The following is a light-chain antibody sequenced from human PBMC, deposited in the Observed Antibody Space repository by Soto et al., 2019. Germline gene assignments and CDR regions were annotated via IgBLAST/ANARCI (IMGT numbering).Light chain of an antibody. Sequence: DIQMTQSPSSLSASVGYRVTITCRASQSISRYLNWYQQKPGKAPKILIYAASSLQSGVPSRFSGSVSGTDGTITISSLKQEDGSTYYCQQRYSTTRTFGQGTKVDIK. CDR3: QQRYSTTRT. V-gene: IGKV1-39*01. CDR2: AAS. J-gene: IGKJ1*01. CDR1: QSISRY.